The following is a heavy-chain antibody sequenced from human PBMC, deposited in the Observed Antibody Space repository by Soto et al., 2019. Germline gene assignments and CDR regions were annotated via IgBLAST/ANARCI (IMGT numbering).Heavy chain of an antibody. V-gene: IGHV3-23*01. CDR1: GFTFSSYA. CDR3: AKDDSSSQNGGYYYYMDV. J-gene: IGHJ6*03. CDR2: ISGSGGST. D-gene: IGHD6-13*01. Sequence: EVQLLESGGGLVQPGGSLRLSCAASGFTFSSYAMSWVRQAPGKGLEWVSAISGSGGSTYYADSVKGRFTISRDNSKNTLYLQMNSLRAEDTAVYYCAKDDSSSQNGGYYYYMDVWGKGTTVTVSS.